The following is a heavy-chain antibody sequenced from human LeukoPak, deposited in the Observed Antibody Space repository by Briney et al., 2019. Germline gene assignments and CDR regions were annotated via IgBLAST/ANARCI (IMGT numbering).Heavy chain of an antibody. J-gene: IGHJ4*02. D-gene: IGHD3-3*01. CDR1: GFTFSSYA. V-gene: IGHV3-23*01. CDR2: ISGSGGST. CDR3: AKAISRNYDLDY. Sequence: GGSLRLSCAASGFTFSSYAMSWVRQAPGKGLEWVSAISGSGGSTYYADSVKGRFTISRDNSKNTLYLQMNRLRAEDTAVYYCAKAISRNYDLDYWGQGTLVTVSS.